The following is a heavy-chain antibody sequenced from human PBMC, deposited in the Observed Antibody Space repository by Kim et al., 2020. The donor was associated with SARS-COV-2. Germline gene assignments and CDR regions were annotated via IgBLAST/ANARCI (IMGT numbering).Heavy chain of an antibody. Sequence: GGSLRLSCAASGFTFSSYGMHWVRQAPGKGLEWVAVISYDGSNKYYADSVKGRFTISRDNSKNTLYLQMNSLRAEDTAVYYCAKDIQWLVLGIGYWGQGTLVTVSS. CDR1: GFTFSSYG. D-gene: IGHD6-19*01. V-gene: IGHV3-30*18. J-gene: IGHJ4*02. CDR2: ISYDGSNK. CDR3: AKDIQWLVLGIGY.